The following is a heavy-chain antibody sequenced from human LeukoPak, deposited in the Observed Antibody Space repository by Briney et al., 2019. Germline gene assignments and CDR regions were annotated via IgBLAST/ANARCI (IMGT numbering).Heavy chain of an antibody. J-gene: IGHJ4*02. Sequence: GGSLRLSCAASGFTFSSYAMTWVRQAPGKGLEWVSAISGSGNTYYADSVKGRFTISRDNSKNTLYLQMNSLRAEDTAVYYCARGTWLQYQTHYFDYWGQGTLVTVSS. V-gene: IGHV3-23*01. CDR1: GFTFSSYA. CDR3: ARGTWLQYQTHYFDY. D-gene: IGHD5-24*01. CDR2: ISGSGNT.